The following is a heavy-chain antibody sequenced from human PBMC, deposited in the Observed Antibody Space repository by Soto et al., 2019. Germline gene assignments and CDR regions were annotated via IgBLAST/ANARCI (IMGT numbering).Heavy chain of an antibody. Sequence: SQPLSLTCTVADGSISSGDYYWSWNSQPPGKGLEWIGYIYYSGSTYYNPSLKSRVTISVDTSKNQFSLKLSSVTAADTAVYYCAREGRRAYGMDVWGQGTTVTVSS. CDR2: IYYSGST. J-gene: IGHJ6*02. CDR3: AREGRRAYGMDV. CDR1: DGSISSGDYY. V-gene: IGHV4-30-4*01.